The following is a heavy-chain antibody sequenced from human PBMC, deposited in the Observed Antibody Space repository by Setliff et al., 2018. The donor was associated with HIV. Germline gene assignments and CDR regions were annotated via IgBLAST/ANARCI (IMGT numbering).Heavy chain of an antibody. V-gene: IGHV4-61*09. CDR3: ARARGSTLYINTFDS. J-gene: IGHJ4*02. CDR2: IYISRST. Sequence: SETLSLTCTVSGGSVNSQSDYWTWIRQPAGKGLEWLGHIYISRSTNYNPSIKGRVAMSVDRSKNQFSLKLSSVTAADTAVYHCARARGSTLYINTFDSWGQGTLVTVSS. CDR1: GGSVNSQSDY. D-gene: IGHD3-16*01.